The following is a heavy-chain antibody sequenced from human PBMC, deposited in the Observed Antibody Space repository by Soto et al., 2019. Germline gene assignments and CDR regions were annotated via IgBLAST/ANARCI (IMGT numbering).Heavy chain of an antibody. J-gene: IGHJ4*02. Sequence: QVQLQESGPGLVKPSGTLSLPCTVSGASISSTSSGDWWSWDRQPPGKGLEWIGEIHHSGSTNYNPSLKSRVTMSVDKAKNQFSRRLSSVTAADTAVYYCEKMVGATLVDYWGQGTLVTVSS. CDR3: EKMVGATLVDY. CDR2: IHHSGST. D-gene: IGHD1-26*01. CDR1: GASISSTSSGDW. V-gene: IGHV4-4*02.